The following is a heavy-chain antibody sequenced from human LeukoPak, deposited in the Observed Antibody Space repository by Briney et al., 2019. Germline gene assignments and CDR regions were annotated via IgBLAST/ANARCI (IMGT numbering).Heavy chain of an antibody. J-gene: IGHJ3*02. Sequence: ASVKVSCKASGYTFTSYGISWVRQAPGQGLEWMGWISAYNGNTNYAQKLQGRVTMTTDTSTSTAYMELRSLRSDDTAVYYCARRYSGSSYDAFDIWGQGTMVTVSS. V-gene: IGHV1-18*01. CDR3: ARRYSGSSYDAFDI. D-gene: IGHD1-26*01. CDR2: ISAYNGNT. CDR1: GYTFTSYG.